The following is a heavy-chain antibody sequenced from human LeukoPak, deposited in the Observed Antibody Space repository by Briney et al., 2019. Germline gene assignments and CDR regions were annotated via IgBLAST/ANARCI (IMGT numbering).Heavy chain of an antibody. CDR1: GGSISSGSYY. V-gene: IGHV4-61*02. J-gene: IGHJ3*02. D-gene: IGHD2-2*01. CDR2: IYTSGNT. Sequence: KTSETLSLTCTVSGGSISSGSYYWSWIRQPAGKGLEWIGRIYTSGNTNYNPSLRSRVTMSIDASKSEFSLNLRSVTAADTALYYCATDIALVPATSPSGAFDIWGHGTVVTVSS. CDR3: ATDIALVPATSPSGAFDI.